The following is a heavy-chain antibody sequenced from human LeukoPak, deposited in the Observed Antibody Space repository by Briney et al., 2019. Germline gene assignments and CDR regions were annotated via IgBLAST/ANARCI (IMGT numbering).Heavy chain of an antibody. Sequence: GGSLRLSCAASGFTFSSYAMSWVRQAPGKGLEWVSSISGSGNRTYYADSVKGRFTISRDNSKNTLFLQMNSLRAEDTAVYYCAASSSSKQPPFDYWGQGTLVTVSS. D-gene: IGHD2-2*01. CDR1: GFTFSSYA. CDR3: AASSSSKQPPFDY. J-gene: IGHJ4*02. CDR2: ISGSGNRT. V-gene: IGHV3-23*01.